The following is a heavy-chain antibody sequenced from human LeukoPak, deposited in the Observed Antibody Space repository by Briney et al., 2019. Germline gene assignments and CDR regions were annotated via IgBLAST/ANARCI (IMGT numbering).Heavy chain of an antibody. CDR3: AKGGGYSSSWYAY. CDR2: ISGSGGST. CDR1: GFTFSSYA. V-gene: IGHV3-23*01. Sequence: PGGSLRLSCAASGFTFSSYAMSWVTQAPGKGLEWVSAISGSGGSTYYADSVKGRFTISRDNSKNTLYLQMNSLRAEDTAVYYCAKGGGYSSSWYAYWGQGTLVTVSS. J-gene: IGHJ4*02. D-gene: IGHD6-13*01.